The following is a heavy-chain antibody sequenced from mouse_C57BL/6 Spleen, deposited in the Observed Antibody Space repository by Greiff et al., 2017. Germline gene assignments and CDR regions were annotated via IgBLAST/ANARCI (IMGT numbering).Heavy chain of an antibody. CDR3: ARWGLRRDWYFDV. Sequence: VQLKQSGAELVKPGASVKLSCTASGFNFTDYYMHWVKQRPEQGLEWIGRIDPEDGDTKYAPKFQGKATITADTSSNTAYLQLSSLTSEDTAVYYCARWGLRRDWYFDVWGTGTTVTVSA. CDR2: IDPEDGDT. CDR1: GFNFTDYY. V-gene: IGHV14-2*01. D-gene: IGHD2-4*01. J-gene: IGHJ1*03.